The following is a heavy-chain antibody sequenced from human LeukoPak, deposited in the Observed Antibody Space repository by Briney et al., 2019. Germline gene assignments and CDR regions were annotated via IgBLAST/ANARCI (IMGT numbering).Heavy chain of an antibody. Sequence: ASVKVSCKASGYTFTGYYMHWVRQAPGQGLEWMGRINPNSGGTNYAQKFQGRVTMTRDTSISTAYMELSRLRSDDTAVYYCARVHYVTHDRDGDDYWGQGTLVTVSS. J-gene: IGHJ4*02. CDR2: INPNSGGT. V-gene: IGHV1-2*06. CDR1: GYTFTGYY. D-gene: IGHD3-16*01. CDR3: ARVHYVTHDRDGDDY.